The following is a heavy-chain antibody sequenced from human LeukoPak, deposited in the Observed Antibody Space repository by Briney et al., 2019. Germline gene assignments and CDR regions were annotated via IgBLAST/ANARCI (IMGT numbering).Heavy chain of an antibody. CDR2: ISSSSTI. CDR3: ARDRGFY. D-gene: IGHD2-15*01. Sequence: GGSLRLSCAASGFTFSSYSMNWVRQAPGKGLEWVSYISSSSTIYYADSVKGRFTISRDNAKNSLYLQMNSLRAEDTAVYYCARDRGFYWGQGTLVTVSS. J-gene: IGHJ4*02. CDR1: GFTFSSYS. V-gene: IGHV3-48*01.